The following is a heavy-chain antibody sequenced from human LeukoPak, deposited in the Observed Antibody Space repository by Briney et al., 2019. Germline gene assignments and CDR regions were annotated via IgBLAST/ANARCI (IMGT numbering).Heavy chain of an antibody. V-gene: IGHV4-59*11. J-gene: IGHJ4*02. D-gene: IGHD3-22*01. Sequence: SETLSLTCTVSGGSISSHYWSWIRQPPGKGLEWIGYIYYRGSTNYNPSLKSRVTISVDTSKNQFSLKLSSVTAADTAVYYCARDLGDYDSSGFDYWGQGTLVTVSS. CDR2: IYYRGST. CDR1: GGSISSHY. CDR3: ARDLGDYDSSGFDY.